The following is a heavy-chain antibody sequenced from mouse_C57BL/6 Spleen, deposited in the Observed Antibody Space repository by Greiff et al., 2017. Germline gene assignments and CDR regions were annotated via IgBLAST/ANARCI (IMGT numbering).Heavy chain of an antibody. CDR3: ARQLRPHDFDY. CDR2: INYDGSST. Sequence: DVKLVESEGGLVQPGSSMKLSCTASGFTFSDYYMAWVRQVPEKGLEWVANINYDGSSTYYLDSLKSRFIISRDNAKNILYLQMSSLKSEDTATYYCARQLRPHDFDYWGQGTTLTVSS. D-gene: IGHD2-4*01. J-gene: IGHJ2*01. CDR1: GFTFSDYY. V-gene: IGHV5-16*01.